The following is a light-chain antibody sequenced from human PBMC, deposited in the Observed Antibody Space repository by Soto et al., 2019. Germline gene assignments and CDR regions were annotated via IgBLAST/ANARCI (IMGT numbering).Light chain of an antibody. CDR3: QQLNNYPRT. J-gene: IGKJ3*01. CDR2: AAS. Sequence: IQLTQSPSSLPASVGDRVTSTCRASQDLRTYLTWYHQKPGKAPKLLIYAASSLQSGVPSRFSGSGSGTDFTLTNSSLQPEDFATDYCQQLNNYPRTFGPGTRVDIK. V-gene: IGKV1-9*01. CDR1: QDLRTY.